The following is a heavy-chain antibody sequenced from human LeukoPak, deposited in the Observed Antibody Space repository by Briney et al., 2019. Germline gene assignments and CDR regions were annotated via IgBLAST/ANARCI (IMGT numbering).Heavy chain of an antibody. CDR2: IIPIFGTA. V-gene: IGHV1-69*05. CDR1: GGTFSSYA. J-gene: IGHJ4*02. CDR3: ARDLFPGYYGSGSYGD. D-gene: IGHD3-10*01. Sequence: GASVKVSCKASGGTFSSYAISWVREAPGQGLEWMGGIIPIFGTANYAQKFQGRVTITTDESTSTAYMELSSLRSEDTAVYYCARDLFPGYYGSGSYGDWGQRTLVTVSS.